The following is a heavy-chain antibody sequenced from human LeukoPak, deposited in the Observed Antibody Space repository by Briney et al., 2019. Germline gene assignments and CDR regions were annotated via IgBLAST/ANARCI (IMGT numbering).Heavy chain of an antibody. D-gene: IGHD3-16*01. CDR3: ARAAGGTRNYYMDV. J-gene: IGHJ6*03. CDR2: MNPSSGNT. Sequence: ASVKVSCKASGYTFSSYDANWVRQATGQGLEWMGWMNPSSGNTGYAQKFQGRVTIIRNTSISTAYMELSRLRSEDTAVYYCARAAGGTRNYYMDVWAKGTTVTVSS. V-gene: IGHV1-8*01. CDR1: GYTFSSYD.